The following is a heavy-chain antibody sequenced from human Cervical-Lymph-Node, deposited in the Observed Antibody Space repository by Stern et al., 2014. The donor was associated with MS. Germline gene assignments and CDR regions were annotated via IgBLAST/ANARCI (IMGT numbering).Heavy chain of an antibody. CDR1: GYTFTSYY. V-gene: IGHV1-46*03. CDR3: ASGLELRHYFDY. Sequence: QVQLVQSGAAVKKPGASVKVSCKASGYTFTSYYMPWVRQAPGQGLEWMGIINPSGGSTSYAQKFQGRVTMTRDTSTSTVYMELSSLRSEDTAVYYCASGLELRHYFDYWGQGTLVPVSS. J-gene: IGHJ4*02. CDR2: INPSGGST. D-gene: IGHD1-7*01.